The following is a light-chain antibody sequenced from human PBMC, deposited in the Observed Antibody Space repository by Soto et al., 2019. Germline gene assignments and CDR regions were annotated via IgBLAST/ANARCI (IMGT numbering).Light chain of an antibody. CDR1: SSNIGNHD. V-gene: IGLV1-51*01. CDR3: GTWDSSLSAVL. J-gene: IGLJ2*01. Sequence: QSVLTQPPSVSAAPGQKVTISCSGSSSNIGNHDVSWYQQLPGTVPKLLIYDDNKRSSGIPDRFSGSKSGTSATLGITGLQTGDEADCYCGTWDSSLSAVLFGGGTKLTVL. CDR2: DDN.